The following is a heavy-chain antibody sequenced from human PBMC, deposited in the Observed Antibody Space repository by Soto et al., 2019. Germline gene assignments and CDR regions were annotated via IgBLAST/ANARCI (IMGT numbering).Heavy chain of an antibody. J-gene: IGHJ4*02. Sequence: QVQLQESGPGLVKPSQTLSLTCTVSGGSISSGGYYWSWIRQHPGKGLEWIGYIHYSGSTYYNPPLKSRITLPVDTPKNQFSLKLSSVTAADTAVYYAAGGGYGHFDYWGQGTLVTVSS. D-gene: IGHD5-12*01. CDR3: AGGGYGHFDY. V-gene: IGHV4-31*03. CDR2: IHYSGST. CDR1: GGSISSGGYY.